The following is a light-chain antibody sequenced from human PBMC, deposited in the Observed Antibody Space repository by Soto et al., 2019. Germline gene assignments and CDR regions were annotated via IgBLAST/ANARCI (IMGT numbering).Light chain of an antibody. J-gene: IGKJ1*01. Sequence: DIQMTQSPSSLSASVGDIFTITCRASQSISSYLNWYQQKPGKAPKLLIYAASSLQSGVPSRLSGSGYGTDFTLTISSLKPEDFETYYCQQSYSNTWTFGQGTKVDIK. V-gene: IGKV1-39*01. CDR3: QQSYSNTWT. CDR2: AAS. CDR1: QSISSY.